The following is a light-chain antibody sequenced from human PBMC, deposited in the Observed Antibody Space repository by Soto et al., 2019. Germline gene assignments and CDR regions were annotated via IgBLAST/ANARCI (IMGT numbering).Light chain of an antibody. Sequence: EIVMTQSPVTLSLSPGDRATLSCRASQSVVSNLAWFQQKPGQAPRLLIYGASATATGIPARFSGSGSGTEFTLTISSLQSEDFAVYFCQQYNDWPRTFGQGTKVEIK. CDR2: GAS. V-gene: IGKV3-15*01. CDR1: QSVVSN. J-gene: IGKJ1*01. CDR3: QQYNDWPRT.